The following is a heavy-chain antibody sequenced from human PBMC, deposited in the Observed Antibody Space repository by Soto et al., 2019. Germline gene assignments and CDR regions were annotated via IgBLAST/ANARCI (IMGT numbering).Heavy chain of an antibody. D-gene: IGHD5-12*01. V-gene: IGHV3-30*18. CDR3: AKGAGYNGRTVDY. J-gene: IGHJ4*02. Sequence: QVQLVESGGGVVQPGRSLRLSCAASGFTFSSYGMHWVRQAPGKGLEWVAVISYDGSNKYYADSVKGRFTISRDNSENTLYLQMNSLRAEDTAVYYCAKGAGYNGRTVDYWGQGTLVTVSS. CDR2: ISYDGSNK. CDR1: GFTFSSYG.